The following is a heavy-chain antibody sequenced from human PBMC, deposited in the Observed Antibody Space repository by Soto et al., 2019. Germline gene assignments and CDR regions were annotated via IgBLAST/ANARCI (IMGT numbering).Heavy chain of an antibody. Sequence: SETLSLTCAVSGYSISSGYYWGWIRQPPGKGLEWIGSIYHSGSTYYNPSLKSRVTISVDTSKNQFSLKLSSVTAADTAVYYCARDPYCSGGSCYSVGYYYGMDVWGQGTTVTAP. CDR1: GYSISSGYY. CDR2: IYHSGST. D-gene: IGHD2-15*01. J-gene: IGHJ6*02. CDR3: ARDPYCSGGSCYSVGYYYGMDV. V-gene: IGHV4-38-2*02.